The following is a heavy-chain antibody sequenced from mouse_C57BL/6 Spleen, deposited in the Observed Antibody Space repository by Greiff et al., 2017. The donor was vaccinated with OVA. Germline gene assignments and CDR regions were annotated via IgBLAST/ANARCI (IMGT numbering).Heavy chain of an antibody. CDR2: IDPNSGGT. Sequence: VQLQQPGAELVKPGASVKLSCKASGYTFTSYWMHWVKQRPGRGLEWIGRIDPNSGGTKYNEKFKSKATLTVDKPSSTAYMQLSSLTSEDSAVYYCARGAYYYYGSSYGDYAMDYWGQGTSVTVSS. V-gene: IGHV1-72*01. J-gene: IGHJ4*01. CDR1: GYTFTSYW. CDR3: ARGAYYYYGSSYGDYAMDY. D-gene: IGHD1-1*01.